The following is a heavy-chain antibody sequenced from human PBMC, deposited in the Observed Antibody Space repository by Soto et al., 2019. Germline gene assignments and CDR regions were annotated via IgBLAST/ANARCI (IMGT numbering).Heavy chain of an antibody. D-gene: IGHD4-17*01. CDR2: ISAYNGNT. Sequence: GPSVKVSCKASGYTFTSYDISWIRQAPGQGLEWMGWISAYNGNTNYAQRLQGRVTMTTDTSTSTAYMELRSLRSDDTAVYYCARDSLDGDHATTGWFDPWGQGTLVTV. V-gene: IGHV1-18*01. J-gene: IGHJ5*02. CDR1: GYTFTSYD. CDR3: ARDSLDGDHATTGWFDP.